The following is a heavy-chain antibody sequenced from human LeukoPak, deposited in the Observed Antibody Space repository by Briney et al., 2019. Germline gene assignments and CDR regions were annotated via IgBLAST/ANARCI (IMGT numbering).Heavy chain of an antibody. V-gene: IGHV3-15*07. Sequence: GALRLSCAGSGLPFSNYWMNWVRQAPGKGLEWVGRIKSKTDGGTTDYAAPVKGRFTISRDDSKNTLYLQMNSLKTEDTAVYYCTTPLITMIASLGGIDYWGQGTLVTVSS. CDR2: IKSKTDGGTT. CDR1: GLPFSNYW. J-gene: IGHJ4*02. D-gene: IGHD3-22*01. CDR3: TTPLITMIASLGGIDY.